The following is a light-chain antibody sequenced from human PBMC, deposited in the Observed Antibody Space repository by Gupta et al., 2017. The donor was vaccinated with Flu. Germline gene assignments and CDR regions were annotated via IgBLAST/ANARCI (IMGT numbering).Light chain of an antibody. Sequence: SRSNIGRNAVDWYQQVPGTAPKLLIHNDDKRPSGVSDRSSGSKSGTSASLAISGLQSEDEADYYCAAWDDSLKAYVFGSGTKVTVL. CDR2: NDD. CDR1: RSNIGRNA. V-gene: IGLV1-44*01. CDR3: AAWDDSLKAYV. J-gene: IGLJ1*01.